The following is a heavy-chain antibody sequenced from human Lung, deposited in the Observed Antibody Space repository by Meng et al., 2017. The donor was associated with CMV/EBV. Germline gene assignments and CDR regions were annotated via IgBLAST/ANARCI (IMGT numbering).Heavy chain of an antibody. CDR1: GFTFSGSA. CDR2: IRSKANSYAT. J-gene: IGHJ6*02. CDR3: TSHSYDFWGGMDF. V-gene: IGHV3-73*01. D-gene: IGHD3-3*01. Sequence: GESLKISCAASGFTFSGSAMHWVRQASGKGLEWVGRIRSKANSYATAYAASVKGRFTISRDDSKNTAYLQMNSLKTEDTAVYYCTSHSYDFWGGMDFWGQGTTVTVSS.